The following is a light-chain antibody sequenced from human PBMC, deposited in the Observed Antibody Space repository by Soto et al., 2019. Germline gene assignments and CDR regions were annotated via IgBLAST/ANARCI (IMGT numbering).Light chain of an antibody. V-gene: IGKV3D-15*01. CDR2: AAS. Sequence: EIVMTQSPDILSLSPGERATLSCRASQSVGTSLAWYQQKPGQAPRILIYAASTRATGVPAKFSGSGSGTEFTLTSSSLQSEDAAIYYCQQYNNWVTFGGGTKVEIK. J-gene: IGKJ4*01. CDR1: QSVGTS. CDR3: QQYNNWVT.